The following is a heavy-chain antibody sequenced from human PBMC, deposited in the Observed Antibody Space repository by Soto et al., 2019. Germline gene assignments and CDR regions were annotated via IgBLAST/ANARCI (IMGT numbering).Heavy chain of an antibody. J-gene: IGHJ4*02. Sequence: LSITCAGSGGSLSRYYWSWIRQPTGKGLEWSRYIDYSGGTNYNPSLNSRVTISVDTSKNQFSLKLSSVTAADTALFHCARVIRAFGEFNGCDCWGQRSLVA. CDR2: IDYSGGT. V-gene: IGHV4-59*01. CDR1: GGSLSRYY. D-gene: IGHD3-16*01. CDR3: ARVIRAFGEFNGCDC.